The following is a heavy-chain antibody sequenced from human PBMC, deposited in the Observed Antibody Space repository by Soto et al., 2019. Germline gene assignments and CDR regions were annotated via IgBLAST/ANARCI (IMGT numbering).Heavy chain of an antibody. CDR1: GGSISSYY. CDR3: ARASGVGIMDY. V-gene: IGHV4-59*01. D-gene: IGHD1-26*01. Sequence: QVQLQESGPGLVKPSETLSLTCTVSGGSISSYYWSWIRQPPGKGLEWIGYIYYSGSTNYNPSLKRRVTISVDTSKNQFSLKLSSVTAADTAVYYCARASGVGIMDYWGQGTLVTVSS. J-gene: IGHJ4*02. CDR2: IYYSGST.